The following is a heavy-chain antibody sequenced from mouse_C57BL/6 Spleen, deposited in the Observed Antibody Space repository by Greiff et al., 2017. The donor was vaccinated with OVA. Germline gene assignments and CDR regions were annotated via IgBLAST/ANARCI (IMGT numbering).Heavy chain of an antibody. V-gene: IGHV1-81*01. CDR1: GYTFTSYG. J-gene: IGHJ1*03. CDR2: IYPRSGNT. D-gene: IGHD4-1*01. Sequence: VKLVESGAELARPGASVKLSCKASGYTFTSYGISWVKQRTGQGLEWIGEIYPRSGNTYYNEKFKGKATLTADKSSSTAYMELRSLTSEDSAVYFCARGLGQRWYFDVWGTGTTVTVSS. CDR3: ARGLGQRWYFDV.